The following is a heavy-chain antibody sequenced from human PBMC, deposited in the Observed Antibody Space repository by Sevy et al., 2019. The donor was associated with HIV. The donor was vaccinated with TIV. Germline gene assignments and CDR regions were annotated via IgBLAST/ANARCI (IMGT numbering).Heavy chain of an antibody. V-gene: IGHV3-23*01. CDR3: AREGCSKPHDY. CDR2: FSFGCGKI. J-gene: IGHJ4*02. D-gene: IGHD3-10*02. CDR1: GFTFSSYA. Sequence: GGSLRLSCAASGFTFSSYAMSWVRQAPGKGLEWVSTFSFGCGKINYADSVKGRFAISRDNSKNTLYLQMHSLRAEDTAVYYCAREGCSKPHDYWGQGTLVTVSS.